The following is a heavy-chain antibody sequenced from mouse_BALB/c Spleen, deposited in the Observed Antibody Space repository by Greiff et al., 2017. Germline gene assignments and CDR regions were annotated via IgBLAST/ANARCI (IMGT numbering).Heavy chain of an antibody. CDR1: GFTFSSFG. CDR3: AREVYYGSYAMDY. Sequence: EVQVVESGGGLVQPGGSRKLSCAASGFTFSSFGMHWVRQAPEKGLEWVAYISSGSSTIYYADTVKGRFTISRDNPKNTLFLQMTSLRSEDTAMYYCAREVYYGSYAMDYWGQGTSVTVSS. CDR2: ISSGSSTI. J-gene: IGHJ4*01. D-gene: IGHD1-1*01. V-gene: IGHV5-17*02.